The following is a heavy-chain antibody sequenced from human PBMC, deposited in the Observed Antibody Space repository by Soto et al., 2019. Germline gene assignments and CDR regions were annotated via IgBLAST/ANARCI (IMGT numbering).Heavy chain of an antibody. D-gene: IGHD3-3*01. CDR2: MSGSGDDA. J-gene: IGHJ4*02. CDR3: AKKVTIYAVDPADY. Sequence: GGSLILSCAASGFTFSNYGMSWVRQAPGKGLEWVSVMSGSGDDAYYADSVKGRFTISRDNSKNMLYLQMKSPRAEDTAVYFCAKKVTIYAVDPADYWGQGTQVTVSS. V-gene: IGHV3-23*01. CDR1: GFTFSNYG.